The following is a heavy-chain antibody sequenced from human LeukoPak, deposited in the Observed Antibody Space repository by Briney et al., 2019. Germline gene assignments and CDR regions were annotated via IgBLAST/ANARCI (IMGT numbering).Heavy chain of an antibody. D-gene: IGHD3-22*01. CDR2: IYHSGST. V-gene: IGHV4-30-2*01. CDR1: GGSISSGGYS. J-gene: IGHJ4*02. Sequence: PSETLSLTCAASGGSISSGGYSWSWIRQPPGKGLEWIGYIYHSGSTYYNPSLKSRVTISVDRSKNQFSLKLSSVTAADTAVYYCARVRSSGYNQEDHWGQGTLVTVSS. CDR3: ARVRSSGYNQEDH.